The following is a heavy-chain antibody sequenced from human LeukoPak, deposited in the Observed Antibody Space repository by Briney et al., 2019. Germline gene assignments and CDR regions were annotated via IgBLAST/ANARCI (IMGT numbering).Heavy chain of an antibody. V-gene: IGHV1-69*05. Sequence: ASVKVSCKASGGTFSSYAISWVRQAPGQGLEWMGGIIPIFGTANYAQKFQGRVTITTDESTSTAYMELSSLRSEDTAVYYCARVDLLGYCSGGSCYSNPFDYWGQGTLVTVSS. CDR1: GGTFSSYA. CDR3: ARVDLLGYCSGGSCYSNPFDY. J-gene: IGHJ4*02. D-gene: IGHD2-15*01. CDR2: IIPIFGTA.